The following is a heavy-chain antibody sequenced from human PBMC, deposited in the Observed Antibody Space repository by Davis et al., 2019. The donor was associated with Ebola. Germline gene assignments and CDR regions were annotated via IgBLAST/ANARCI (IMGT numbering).Heavy chain of an antibody. D-gene: IGHD1-26*01. Sequence: GESLKISCKGSGYSFTSYWIAWVRQMPGKGLEWMGIIYPGDSDTRYSPSFQGQVPLSADKYSTTAYLQWRSLKASDTAMYYCARQGGGSGRLTSFDYWGQGTLITVSS. V-gene: IGHV5-51*01. CDR2: IYPGDSDT. CDR3: ARQGGGSGRLTSFDY. CDR1: GYSFTSYW. J-gene: IGHJ4*02.